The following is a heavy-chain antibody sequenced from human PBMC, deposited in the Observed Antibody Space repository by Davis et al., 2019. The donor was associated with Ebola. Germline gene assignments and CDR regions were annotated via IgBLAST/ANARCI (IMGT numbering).Heavy chain of an antibody. J-gene: IGHJ6*02. Sequence: ASVKVSCKASGYTFTSYGISWVRQAPGQGLEWMGWISAYNGNTNYAQKLQGRVTMTRNTSISTAYMELSSLRSEDTAVYYCARDEGRSSSGIYYYGMDVWGQGTTVTVSS. CDR3: ARDEGRSSSGIYYYGMDV. CDR2: ISAYNGNT. D-gene: IGHD3-22*01. V-gene: IGHV1-18*01. CDR1: GYTFTSYG.